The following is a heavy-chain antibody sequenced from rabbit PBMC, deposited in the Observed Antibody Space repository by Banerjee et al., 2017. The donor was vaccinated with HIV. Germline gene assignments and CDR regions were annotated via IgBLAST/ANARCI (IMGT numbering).Heavy chain of an antibody. CDR2: INTSSGNT. CDR1: GFSFSDKYV. CDR3: ARDLAGAIGWNFNL. V-gene: IGHV1S45*01. D-gene: IGHD4-1*01. Sequence: QEQLEESGGGLVKPGRSLTLTCTASGFSFSDKYVMCWVRQAPGKGLEWIGCINTSSGNTVYASWAKGRFTISKTSSTTVTLQMTSLTAADTATYFCARDLAGAIGWNFNLWGPGTLVT. J-gene: IGHJ4*01.